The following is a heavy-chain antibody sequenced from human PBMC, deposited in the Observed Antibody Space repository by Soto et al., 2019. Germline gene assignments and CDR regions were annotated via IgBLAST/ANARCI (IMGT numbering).Heavy chain of an antibody. CDR1: GGSFSGYY. V-gene: IGHV4-34*01. D-gene: IGHD6-13*01. CDR3: ARWCIAAVGLFSYYYGMDV. J-gene: IGHJ6*02. Sequence: QVQLQQWGAGLLEPSETLSLTCAVYGGSFSGYYWSWIRQPPGKGLEWIGEINHSGSTNYNPSLKSRVTISVDTSKNQFSLKLSSVTAADTAVYYCARWCIAAVGLFSYYYGMDVWGQGTTVTVSS. CDR2: INHSGST.